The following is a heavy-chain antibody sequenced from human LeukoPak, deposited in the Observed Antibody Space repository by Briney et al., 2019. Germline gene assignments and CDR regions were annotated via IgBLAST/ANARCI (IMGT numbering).Heavy chain of an antibody. CDR1: GFTFSSYG. D-gene: IGHD5-18*01. J-gene: IGHJ4*02. V-gene: IGHV3-33*01. CDR3: TRVSYPHPAHNFDY. CDR2: IWYDGTNK. Sequence: GGSLRLSCSASGFTFSSYGMHWVRQAPGKGLEWVAVIWYDGTNKYYADSVKGRFTISRDNSKNTLYLQMNSLRAEDTAVYYCTRVSYPHPAHNFDYWGQGTLVTVSS.